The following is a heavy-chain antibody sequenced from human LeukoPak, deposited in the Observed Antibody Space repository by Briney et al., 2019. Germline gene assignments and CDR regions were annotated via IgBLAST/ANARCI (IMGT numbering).Heavy chain of an antibody. CDR2: TYYRSKWHN. D-gene: IGHD4-23*01. J-gene: IGHJ5*02. V-gene: IGHV6-1*01. CDR3: SRVQTQSGWFDP. Sequence: SQTLSLTCAISGDSLSSNSATWNWIRHSPSRGREWRGRTYYRSKWHNDYAAAVKGRITINSDTSKNQFSLEVNSVTPEDTAVYYCSRVQTQSGWFDPWGQGTLVTVSS. CDR1: GDSLSSNSAT.